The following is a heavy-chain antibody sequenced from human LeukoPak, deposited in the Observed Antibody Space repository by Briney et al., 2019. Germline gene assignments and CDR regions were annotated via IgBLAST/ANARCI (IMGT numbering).Heavy chain of an antibody. CDR2: IYSGGST. V-gene: IGHV3-53*01. Sequence: GGSLRLSCAASGFTVSNNYMSWVRQAPGKGLEWVSIIYSGGSTYYADSVKGRFTISRDNSKNTLYLQVNSLRAEDTALYYCARRGDGGRSFDYWGQGTLVTVPS. D-gene: IGHD4-23*01. CDR1: GFTVSNNY. J-gene: IGHJ4*02. CDR3: ARRGDGGRSFDY.